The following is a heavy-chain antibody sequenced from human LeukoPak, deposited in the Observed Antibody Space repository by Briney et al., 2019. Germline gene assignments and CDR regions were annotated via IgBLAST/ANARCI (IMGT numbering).Heavy chain of an antibody. Sequence: KPGGSLRLSCAASGFTFSSYSMNWVRQAPGKGLEWVSSISSSSSSYIYYADSVKGRFTISRDNAKNSLYLQMNSLRAEDTAVYYCARVQLYSGYENNLDYWGQGTLVTVSS. V-gene: IGHV3-21*01. CDR3: ARVQLYSGYENNLDY. CDR1: GFTFSSYS. J-gene: IGHJ4*02. CDR2: ISSSSSSYI. D-gene: IGHD5-12*01.